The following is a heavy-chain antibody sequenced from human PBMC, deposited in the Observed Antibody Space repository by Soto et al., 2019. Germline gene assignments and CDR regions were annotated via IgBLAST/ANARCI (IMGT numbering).Heavy chain of an antibody. CDR2: IIPILGET. Sequence: QVQLVQSGAEVKKPGSSVRVSCKASGTIFSSYTISWVRQAPGQGLEWMGRIIPILGETNSAQKFQGRVTLSXDKSTNTAYMQLNSLRLEDTAVYYCARGLGGRMDDWGQGTTVTVSS. D-gene: IGHD3-16*01. CDR3: ARGLGGRMDD. CDR1: GTIFSSYT. V-gene: IGHV1-69*08. J-gene: IGHJ6*02.